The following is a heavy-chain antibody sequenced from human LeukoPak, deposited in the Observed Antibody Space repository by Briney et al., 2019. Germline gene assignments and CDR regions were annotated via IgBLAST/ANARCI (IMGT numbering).Heavy chain of an antibody. CDR2: ISSSGSTI. J-gene: IGHJ4*02. V-gene: IGHV3-48*03. CDR3: ARGRYSSGWYVGSFFD. D-gene: IGHD6-13*01. CDR1: GFTFSSYE. Sequence: GGSLRLSCAASGFTFSSYEMNWVRQAPGKGLEWVSYISSSGSTIYYADSVKGRFTISRDNAKNSLYLQMNSLRAEDTAVYYCARGRYSSGWYVGSFFDWGQGTLVTVSS.